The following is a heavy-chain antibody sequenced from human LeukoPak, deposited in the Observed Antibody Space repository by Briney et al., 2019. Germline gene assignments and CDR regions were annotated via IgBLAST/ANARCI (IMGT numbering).Heavy chain of an antibody. D-gene: IGHD3-10*01. CDR1: GISLSNYA. J-gene: IGHJ4*02. CDR3: AKRGVVIRGLLVIGYHQEAYHYDF. Sequence: GGSLRLSCVVSGISLSNYAMTWVRQAPGKGLEWVSYISERGGSTTYADSVKGRFIISRDTSLNTLYLQMNNLRAEDTAVYFCAKRGVVIRGLLVIGYHQEAYHYDFWGQGVLVTVSS. V-gene: IGHV3-23*01. CDR2: ISERGGST.